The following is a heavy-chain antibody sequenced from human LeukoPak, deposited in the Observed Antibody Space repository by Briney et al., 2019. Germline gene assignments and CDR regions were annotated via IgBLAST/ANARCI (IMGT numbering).Heavy chain of an antibody. J-gene: IGHJ4*02. CDR2: TNPNSGNT. Sequence: GASVKVSCKASGYTFTSYDINWVRQATGQRLESMGWTNPNSGNTGYAQKFQGRVTMTRNTSISTAYMELSSLRSEDTAVYYCARGTGHGGWQFDYWGQGTLVTVSS. D-gene: IGHD6-19*01. CDR1: GYTFTSYD. V-gene: IGHV1-8*01. CDR3: ARGTGHGGWQFDY.